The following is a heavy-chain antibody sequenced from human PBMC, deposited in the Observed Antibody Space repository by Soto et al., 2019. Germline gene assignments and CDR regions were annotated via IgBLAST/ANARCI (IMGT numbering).Heavy chain of an antibody. V-gene: IGHV1-18*01. CDR1: GYTFTSYG. J-gene: IGHJ4*02. CDR2: ISAYNGNT. D-gene: IGHD3-10*01. Sequence: QVQLVQSGAAVKKPGASVKVSCKASGYTFTSYGISWVRQAPGQGLEWMCWISAYNGNTNYAQKLQGRVTMPTDTSTSAAYMQLRSLRSDDTAVYYCARVGEGNYYGSQIIDYWGQGTLVTFCS. CDR3: ARVGEGNYYGSQIIDY.